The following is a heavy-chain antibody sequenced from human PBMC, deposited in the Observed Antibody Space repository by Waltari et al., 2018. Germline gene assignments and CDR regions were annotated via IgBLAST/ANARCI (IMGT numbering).Heavy chain of an antibody. J-gene: IGHJ4*02. CDR1: GYTFTSYA. V-gene: IGHV1-3*03. CDR3: ARQRTGYSSGWAFYYFDY. CDR2: INAGNGNT. Sequence: QVQLVQSGAEVKKPGASVKVSCKASGYTFTSYAMHWVRQAPGQRLEWMGWINAGNGNTKYSQEFQGRVTITRDTSASTAYMELSSLRSEDMAVYYCARQRTGYSSGWAFYYFDYWGQGTLVTVSS. D-gene: IGHD6-19*01.